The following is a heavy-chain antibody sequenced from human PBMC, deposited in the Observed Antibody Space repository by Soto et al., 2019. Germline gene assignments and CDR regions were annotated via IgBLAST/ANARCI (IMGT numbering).Heavy chain of an antibody. Sequence: QVRLVESGGGVVQPGRSLRLSCAASGFTFSTYVMHWARQAPGKGLEWVAVIWNDGSNEKYADSVKGRFTIYRDNPKNKLYLQRTSLRAEDTAVYYCPREMHGDDAADYWGQGTLVTVSS. V-gene: IGHV3-33*01. CDR2: IWNDGSNE. D-gene: IGHD1-1*01. CDR1: GFTFSTYV. J-gene: IGHJ4*02. CDR3: PREMHGDDAADY.